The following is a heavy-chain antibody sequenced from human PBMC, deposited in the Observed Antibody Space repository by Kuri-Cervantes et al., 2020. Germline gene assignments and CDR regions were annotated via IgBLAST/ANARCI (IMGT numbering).Heavy chain of an antibody. CDR3: ARRGYFDY. J-gene: IGHJ4*02. Sequence: GGSLRLSCAASGFTFSNHGMNWVRQAPGKGLEWVSYISSSSSTIYYADSVKGRFTISRDNAKNSLYLQMNSLRADDTAVYYCARRGYFDYWGQGTLVTVSS. V-gene: IGHV3-48*01. CDR2: ISSSSSTI. CDR1: GFTFSNHG.